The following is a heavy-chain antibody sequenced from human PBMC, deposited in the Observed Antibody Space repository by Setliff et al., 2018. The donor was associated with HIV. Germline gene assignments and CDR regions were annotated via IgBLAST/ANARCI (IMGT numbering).Heavy chain of an antibody. CDR3: ARSRLTWEIDF. D-gene: IGHD1-26*01. J-gene: IGHJ4*02. CDR1: GGSFSGYY. V-gene: IGHV4-34*01. Sequence: SETLSLTCAVYGGSFSGYYWNWIRQAPRKGLEWIGEIDHTVRINYNPSLKSRVTMSVDTSKNQFSLKLESVTAADRGVYYCARSRLTWEIDFWGQGKLVTVSS. CDR2: IDHTVRI.